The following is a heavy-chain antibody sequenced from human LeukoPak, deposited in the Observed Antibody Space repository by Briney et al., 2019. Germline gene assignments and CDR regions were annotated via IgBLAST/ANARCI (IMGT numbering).Heavy chain of an antibody. V-gene: IGHV1-69*04. J-gene: IGHJ4*02. CDR1: GDTFSSYA. CDR3: ARSRSSGNYYGQEDS. D-gene: IGHD1-26*01. Sequence: VASVKVSCKASGDTFSSYAISWIRQAPGQGLEWMGRFIPFLDIPNTAQKFLGRVTFTADKSTSTAYMELSSLRPDDTAVYFCARSRSSGNYYGQEDSWGQGTLVAVSS. CDR2: FIPFLDIP.